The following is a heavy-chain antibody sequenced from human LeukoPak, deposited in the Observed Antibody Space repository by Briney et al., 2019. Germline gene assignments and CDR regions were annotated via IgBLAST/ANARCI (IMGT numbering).Heavy chain of an antibody. CDR3: AREGYYGSGSPPSLYFDY. CDR1: GFSVGTKY. D-gene: IGHD3-10*01. V-gene: IGHV3-53*01. CDR2: IYSGDNA. Sequence: GGSLRLSCAASGFSVGTKYMAWVRQAPGKGLEWVSVIYSGDNAYYADSVKGRFSIFRDTPKNTVYLQMNSLRGEDTAVYYCAREGYYGSGSPPSLYFDYWGQGTLVTVSS. J-gene: IGHJ4*02.